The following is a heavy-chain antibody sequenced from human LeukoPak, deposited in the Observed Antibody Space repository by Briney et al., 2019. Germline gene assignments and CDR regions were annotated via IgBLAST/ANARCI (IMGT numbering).Heavy chain of an antibody. CDR3: ARGPHPIGYSSSPFDY. CDR1: GFTFSSYA. CDR2: ISYDGSNK. V-gene: IGHV3-30*01. J-gene: IGHJ4*02. Sequence: GGSLRLSCAASGFTFSSYAMHWVRQAPGKGLEWVAVISYDGSNKYYADSVKGRFTISRDNSKNTLYLQMNSLRAEDTAVYYCARGPHPIGYSSSPFDYCGQGTLVTVSS. D-gene: IGHD6-13*01.